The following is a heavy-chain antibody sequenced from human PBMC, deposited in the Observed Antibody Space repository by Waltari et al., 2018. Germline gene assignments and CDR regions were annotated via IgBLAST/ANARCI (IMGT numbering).Heavy chain of an antibody. Sequence: QIQLQESGPGLLEPSETLSLTCAVSAYAINSGFSCGWIRQPPGRGLEWIGTTYHDGTTFYNPSLKSRVTISMDTSKNQFFLKVNSVTAADTAMYYCSRQALGYCTSAACRRLESWGQGTLVTVSS. CDR3: SRQALGYCTSAACRRLES. V-gene: IGHV4-38-2*01. CDR1: AYAINSGFS. CDR2: TYHDGTT. J-gene: IGHJ4*02. D-gene: IGHD2-8*02.